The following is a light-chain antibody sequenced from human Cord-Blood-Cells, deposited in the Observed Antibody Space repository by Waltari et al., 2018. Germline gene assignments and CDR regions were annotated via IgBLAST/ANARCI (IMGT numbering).Light chain of an antibody. CDR2: AAS. CDR3: QQSYSTPPT. Sequence: DIQMTQSPSSLSASVGDRVTITCRASQSISSYLNWYQQKPGKAPKLLIYAASSLQSGXXXRFSGSGSGTDFTLTISSLQPEDFATYYCQQSYSTPPTFGGGTKVEIK. J-gene: IGKJ4*01. CDR1: QSISSY. V-gene: IGKV1-39*01.